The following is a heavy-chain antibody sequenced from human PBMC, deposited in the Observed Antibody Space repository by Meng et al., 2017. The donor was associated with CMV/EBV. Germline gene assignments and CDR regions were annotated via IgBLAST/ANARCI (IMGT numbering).Heavy chain of an antibody. Sequence: GESLKISCAASGFTFSSYSMNWVRQAPGKGLEWVSAISGSGGSTYYADSVKGRFTISRDNSKNTLYLQMNSLRAEDTAVYYCAKTSGRSQFDYWGQGTLVTVSS. CDR2: ISGSGGST. CDR3: AKTSGRSQFDY. J-gene: IGHJ4*02. V-gene: IGHV3-23*01. D-gene: IGHD3-10*01. CDR1: GFTFSSYS.